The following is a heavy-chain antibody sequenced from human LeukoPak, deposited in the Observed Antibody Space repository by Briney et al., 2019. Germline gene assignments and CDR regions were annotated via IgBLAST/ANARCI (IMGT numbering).Heavy chain of an antibody. CDR3: ARHVDTAMVTIDY. D-gene: IGHD5-18*01. Sequence: SETLSLTCTVSGGSISSYYWSWIRQPPGKGLEWIGYIYYSGSTNYNPSLKSRVTIPVDTSKNQFSLKLSSVTAADTAVYYCARHVDTAMVTIDYWGQGTLVTVSS. CDR2: IYYSGST. J-gene: IGHJ4*02. V-gene: IGHV4-59*01. CDR1: GGSISSYY.